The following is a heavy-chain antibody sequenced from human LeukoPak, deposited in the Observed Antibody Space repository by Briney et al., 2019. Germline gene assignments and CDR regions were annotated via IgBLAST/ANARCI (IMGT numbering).Heavy chain of an antibody. D-gene: IGHD4-23*01. J-gene: IGHJ4*02. V-gene: IGHV3-7*01. CDR3: ARDRRDYDGNSELGY. Sequence: TGGSLRLSCAASGFTFSNYWMSWVRQAPGKGLEWVANIKQDGSEKYFVDSVKGRFTISRDNAKNSLHLQMNSLRAEDTAVYYCARDRRDYDGNSELGYWGQGTLVTVSS. CDR1: GFTFSNYW. CDR2: IKQDGSEK.